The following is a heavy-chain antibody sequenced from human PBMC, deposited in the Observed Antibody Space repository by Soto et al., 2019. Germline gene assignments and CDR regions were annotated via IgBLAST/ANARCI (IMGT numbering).Heavy chain of an antibody. Sequence: PSETLSLTCTVSGGSISNGDYYWSWIRQPPGKGLEWIGFIYYSGSTSYNPSLKSRLTMSVDMSKNQFSLKLSSVTAADAAVYYCARVRVLGETNRPFDYRGQGTLVTVSS. D-gene: IGHD1-26*01. J-gene: IGHJ4*02. CDR3: ARVRVLGETNRPFDY. CDR2: IYYSGST. V-gene: IGHV4-30-4*01. CDR1: GGSISNGDYY.